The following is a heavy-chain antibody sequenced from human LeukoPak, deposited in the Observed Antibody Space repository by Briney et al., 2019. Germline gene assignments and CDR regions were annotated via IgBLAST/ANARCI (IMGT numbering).Heavy chain of an antibody. J-gene: IGHJ3*02. Sequence: SVKVSCKASGYTFTSYDISWVRQATGQGLEWMGWMNPNSGNTGYAQKFQGRVTITRNTSISTAYMELSSLRSEDTAVYYCARVVMGAKDAFDIWGQGTMVTVSS. D-gene: IGHD1-26*01. V-gene: IGHV1-8*03. CDR3: ARVVMGAKDAFDI. CDR1: GYTFTSYD. CDR2: MNPNSGNT.